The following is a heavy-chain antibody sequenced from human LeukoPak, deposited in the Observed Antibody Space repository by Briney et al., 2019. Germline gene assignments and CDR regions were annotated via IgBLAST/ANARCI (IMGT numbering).Heavy chain of an antibody. CDR3: AKDIPRYCSGGSCYGY. J-gene: IGHJ4*02. V-gene: IGHV3-30*02. D-gene: IGHD2-15*01. CDR2: IRYDGSNK. CDR1: GFTFSSYG. Sequence: PTGGSLRLSCAASGFTFSSYGMHWVRQAPGKGLERVAFIRYDGSNKYYADSVKGRFTISRDNSKNTLYLQMNSLRAEDTAVYYCAKDIPRYCSGGSCYGYWGQGTLVTVSS.